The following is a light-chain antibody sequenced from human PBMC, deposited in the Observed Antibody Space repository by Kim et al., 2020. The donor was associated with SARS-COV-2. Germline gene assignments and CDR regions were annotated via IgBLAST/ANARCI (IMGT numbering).Light chain of an antibody. CDR2: EAT. Sequence: GQSITISCTGTSSDVGAYNLVSWYQQYPGKAPKLMIYEATKRPSGVSRRFSGSKSGNTASLTISGLQAEDEAVYYCCSYGGSSTFVFGTGTKVTVL. CDR1: SSDVGAYNL. V-gene: IGLV2-23*01. J-gene: IGLJ1*01. CDR3: CSYGGSSTFV.